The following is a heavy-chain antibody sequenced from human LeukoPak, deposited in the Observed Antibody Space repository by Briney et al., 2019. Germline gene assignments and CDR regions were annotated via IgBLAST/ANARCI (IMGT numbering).Heavy chain of an antibody. CDR1: GYTFTGYY. D-gene: IGHD2-2*01. CDR3: ARNQLPYYYMDV. V-gene: IGHV1-18*04. J-gene: IGHJ6*03. CDR2: ISAYNGHT. Sequence: VASVKVSCKASGYTFTGYYMHWVRQAPGQGLEWMGWISAYNGHTNYAQKLQGRVTMTTDTSPSTAYMELRSLRSDDTAVYYCARNQLPYYYMDVWGKGTTVTVSS.